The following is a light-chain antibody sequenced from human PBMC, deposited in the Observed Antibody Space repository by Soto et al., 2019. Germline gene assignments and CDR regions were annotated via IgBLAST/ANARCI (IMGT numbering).Light chain of an antibody. CDR1: QSISNW. CDR2: KAS. V-gene: IGKV1-5*03. CDR3: QQYNNYPWT. Sequence: DIQMTQSPSTLSASVGDRVTITCRAGQSISNWLAWYQHKPGKAPDLLIYKASSLQSGVPSRFSGSGSGAEFSLTISSLQPDDFATYYCQQYNNYPWTFGQGTKVEIK. J-gene: IGKJ1*01.